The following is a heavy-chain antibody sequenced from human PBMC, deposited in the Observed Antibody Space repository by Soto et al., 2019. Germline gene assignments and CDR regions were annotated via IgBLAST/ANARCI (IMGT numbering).Heavy chain of an antibody. V-gene: IGHV3-74*01. CDR3: ARLPNKSPQN. J-gene: IGHJ1*01. CDR1: GFTFSSYW. CDR2: IGNDGSST. Sequence: VQLVESGGGLVQPGGSLRLSCVASGFTFSSYWMHWVRQAPGKGLVWVSSIGNDGSSTSYADPVKGRFTISRDNAKNTLYLQMNSLRAEDTAVYYCARLPNKSPQNWGQGTLVIVSP.